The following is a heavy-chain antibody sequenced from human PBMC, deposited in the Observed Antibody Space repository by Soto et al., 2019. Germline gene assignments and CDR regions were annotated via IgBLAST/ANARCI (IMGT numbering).Heavy chain of an antibody. CDR1: GFSLSTSGMG. V-gene: IGHV2-5*02. CDR2: IYWDDDE. J-gene: IGHJ6*03. D-gene: IGHD4-17*01. Sequence: SGPTLVKPTQTLTLTCTFSGFSLSTSGMGVGWIRQPPGKALEWLALIYWDDDERYSPSLKSRLTITKDTSKNQVVLTMTNMDPVDTATYYCSRTYGDPHNYYMDVWGKGTTVTVSS. CDR3: SRTYGDPHNYYMDV.